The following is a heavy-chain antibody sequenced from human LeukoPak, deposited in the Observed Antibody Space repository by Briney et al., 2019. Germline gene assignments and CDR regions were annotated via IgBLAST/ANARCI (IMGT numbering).Heavy chain of an antibody. CDR3: ARVDWNYSTGWLLDY. CDR1: GFTFSSYA. J-gene: IGHJ4*02. CDR2: ISGSGGST. V-gene: IGHV3-23*01. D-gene: IGHD6-19*01. Sequence: PGGSLRLSCAASGFTFSSYAMSWVRQAPGKGLEWVSAISGSGGSTYYADSVKGRFTISRDNAKNTLYLQMNSLRAEDTAVYYCARVDWNYSTGWLLDYWGQGTLVTVSS.